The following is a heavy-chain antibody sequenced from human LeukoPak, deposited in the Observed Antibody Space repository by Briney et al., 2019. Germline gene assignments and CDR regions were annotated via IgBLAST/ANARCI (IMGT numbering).Heavy chain of an antibody. CDR3: AELGITMIGGV. J-gene: IGHJ6*04. V-gene: IGHV3-23*01. CDR2: ISGSGGST. Sequence: GGSLRLSCAASGFTFSNYAMSWASQAPGEWLEWVSAISGSGGSTYYADSVKGRFTISRDNSKNTLYLQMNSLRAEDTAVYYCAELGITMIGGVWGKGTTVTISS. CDR1: GFTFSNYA. D-gene: IGHD3-10*02.